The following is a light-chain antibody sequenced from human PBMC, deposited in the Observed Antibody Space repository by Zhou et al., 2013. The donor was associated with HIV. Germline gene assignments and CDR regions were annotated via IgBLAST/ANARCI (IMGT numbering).Light chain of an antibody. Sequence: DIQMTQSPFSLSASVGDRVTITCRASQSISSYLNWFQQRPGKAPKLLIYAASSLQSGVPSRFSGSGSGTDFTLTISSLQPEDFATYYCQQSYRPPWTFGQGTKVEIK. CDR3: QQSYRPPWT. CDR1: QSISSY. CDR2: AAS. J-gene: IGKJ1*01. V-gene: IGKV1-39*01.